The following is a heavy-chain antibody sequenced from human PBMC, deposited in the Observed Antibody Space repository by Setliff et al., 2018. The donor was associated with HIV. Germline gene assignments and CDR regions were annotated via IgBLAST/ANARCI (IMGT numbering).Heavy chain of an antibody. V-gene: IGHV1-18*01. J-gene: IGHJ4*02. CDR2: ISTFNGGT. D-gene: IGHD5-12*01. Sequence: GASVKVSCKASGGTFRNFAISWVRQAPGQGLEWMGWISTFNGGTNSAQKFRDRVTLTTDTSTATAYMELKSLKSNDTAVYYCARGGGYRGYDGTLDYWGQGTLVTVSS. CDR1: GGTFRNFA. CDR3: ARGGGYRGYDGTLDY.